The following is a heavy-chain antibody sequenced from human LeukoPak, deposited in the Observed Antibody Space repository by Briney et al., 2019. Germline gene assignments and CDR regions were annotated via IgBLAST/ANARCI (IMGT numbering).Heavy chain of an antibody. J-gene: IGHJ4*02. V-gene: IGHV3-48*02. CDR2: ITSCGTAM. D-gene: IGHD1-26*01. CDR1: GFTYSSYS. Sequence: GGSLRRSCAASGFTYSSYSMNWVRKAPGKGLGWVSHITSCGTAMFYADSVKGRFTIPRDNAKNSLYLQMNSLRDEDTAVYYCASSGSYRFDYWGKGTLVTVSS. CDR3: ASSGSYRFDY.